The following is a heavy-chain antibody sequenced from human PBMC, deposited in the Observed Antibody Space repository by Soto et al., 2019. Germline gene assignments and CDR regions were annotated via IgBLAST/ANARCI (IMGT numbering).Heavy chain of an antibody. Sequence: EASVKVSCKASGYTFTGYYMHWVRQAPGQGLEWMGWINPNSGGTNYAQKFQGRVTMTRDTSISTAYMELSRLRSDDTAVYYCARDRESELLMVQAVLFDYWGQGTLVTVSA. V-gene: IGHV1-2*02. CDR1: GYTFTGYY. CDR2: INPNSGGT. D-gene: IGHD3-10*01. CDR3: ARDRESELLMVQAVLFDY. J-gene: IGHJ4*02.